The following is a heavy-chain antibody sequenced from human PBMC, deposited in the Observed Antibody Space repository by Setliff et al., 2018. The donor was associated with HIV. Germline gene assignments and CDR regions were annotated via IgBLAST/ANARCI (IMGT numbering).Heavy chain of an antibody. CDR1: GYTFTSYD. J-gene: IGHJ6*02. V-gene: IGHV1-8*01. D-gene: IGHD4-4*01. CDR2: MNPNSGNT. CDR3: AGSAHSYSYMGYYYHTMDV. Sequence: GASVKVSCKASGYTFTSYDINWVRQATGQGLEWMGWMNPNSGNTGYAQKFQGRVTMTRNTSISTAYMELSSLRSEDTAVYYCAGSAHSYSYMGYYYHTMDVWGQGTTVTVSS.